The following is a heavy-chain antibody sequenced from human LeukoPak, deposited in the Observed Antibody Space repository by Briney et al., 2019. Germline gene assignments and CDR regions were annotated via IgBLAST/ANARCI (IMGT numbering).Heavy chain of an antibody. CDR3: ARDLTPPGADLPGLFDY. CDR2: ISSSGRTV. V-gene: IGHV3-48*04. J-gene: IGHJ4*02. CDR1: GFSFSSYS. D-gene: IGHD3-9*01. Sequence: TGGSLRLSCAASGFSFSSYSMNWVRQAPGKGLEWVSYISSSGRTVYYADSVKGRFTISRDNAKNSLYLQMNSLRAEDTAVYYCARDLTPPGADLPGLFDYWGQGTLVTVSS.